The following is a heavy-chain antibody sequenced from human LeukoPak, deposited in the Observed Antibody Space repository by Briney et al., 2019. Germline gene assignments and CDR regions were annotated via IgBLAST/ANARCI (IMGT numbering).Heavy chain of an antibody. V-gene: IGHV1-24*01. J-gene: IGHJ5*02. CDR1: GHTLTEVS. CDR3: APGFFYDSETFYRNNWLDP. CDR2: FPLEVGEM. Sequence: ASLKVSCKVSGHTLTEVSIHWVRQAPGKGLEWMGGFPLEVGEMIYAQNLRGRVTMTGDTSADMAYLEVTSLRSQGTPVYHCAPGFFYDSETFYRNNWLDPWGEGTLVTLSS. D-gene: IGHD3-22*01.